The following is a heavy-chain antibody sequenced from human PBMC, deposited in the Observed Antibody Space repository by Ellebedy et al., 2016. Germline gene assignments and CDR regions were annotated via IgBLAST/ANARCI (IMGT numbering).Heavy chain of an antibody. CDR3: ARDQGWIQLGLRSYYYYYGMDV. D-gene: IGHD5-18*01. CDR1: GGSISSYY. J-gene: IGHJ6*02. Sequence: SETLSLTXTVSGGSISSYYWSWIRQPPGKGLEWIGYIYYSGSTNYNPSLKSRVTISVDTSKNQFSLKLSSVTAADTAVYYCARDQGWIQLGLRSYYYYYGMDVWGQGTTVTVSS. V-gene: IGHV4-59*01. CDR2: IYYSGST.